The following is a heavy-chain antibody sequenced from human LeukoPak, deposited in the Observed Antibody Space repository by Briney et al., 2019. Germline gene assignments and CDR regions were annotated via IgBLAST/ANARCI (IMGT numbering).Heavy chain of an antibody. CDR1: GGSISSYY. V-gene: IGHV4-59*01. D-gene: IGHD3-22*01. J-gene: IGHJ4*02. Sequence: PSETLSLTCTVSGGSISSYYWSWIRQPPGKGLEWIGYIYYSGSTNYNPSLKSRVTISVDTSKNQFSLKLSSVTAADTAVYYCARGGSSGYYPDYWGQGTLVTVSS. CDR3: ARGGSSGYYPDY. CDR2: IYYSGST.